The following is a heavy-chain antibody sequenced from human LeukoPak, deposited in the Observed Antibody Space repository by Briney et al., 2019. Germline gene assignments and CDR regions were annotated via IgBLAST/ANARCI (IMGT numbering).Heavy chain of an antibody. CDR2: IIPILGIA. CDR1: GYTFTSYA. CDR3: ARERLCSGGSCYQGWHHWFDP. V-gene: IGHV1-69*04. D-gene: IGHD2-15*01. Sequence: ASVKVSCKASGYTFTSYAMHWVRQAPGQRLEWMGRIIPILGIANYAQKFQGRVTITADKSTSTAYMELSSLRSEDTAVYYCARERLCSGGSCYQGWHHWFDPWGQGTLVTVSS. J-gene: IGHJ5*02.